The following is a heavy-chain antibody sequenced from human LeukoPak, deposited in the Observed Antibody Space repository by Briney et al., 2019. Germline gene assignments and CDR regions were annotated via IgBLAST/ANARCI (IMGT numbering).Heavy chain of an antibody. Sequence: GGSLRLSCAASGFTFSSYSMNWVRQAPGKGLEWVSSISSSSSYIYYADSVKGRFTISRDNAKNSLYLQMNSLRAEDTAVFYCAKLNPSTYYNILPGRGVFDFWGQGTLVTVSS. D-gene: IGHD3-9*01. J-gene: IGHJ4*02. CDR3: AKLNPSTYYNILPGRGVFDF. CDR2: ISSSSSYI. V-gene: IGHV3-21*01. CDR1: GFTFSSYS.